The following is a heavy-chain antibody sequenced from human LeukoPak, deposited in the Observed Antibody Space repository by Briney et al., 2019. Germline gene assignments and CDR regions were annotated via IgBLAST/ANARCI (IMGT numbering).Heavy chain of an antibody. D-gene: IGHD3-10*01. V-gene: IGHV3-20*04. CDR3: ASYWGGSYYLGFDY. CDR2: INWNGGST. J-gene: IGHJ4*02. Sequence: GGSLRLSCAASGFTFDDYGMSGVRQGPGKGLEWGSGINWNGGSTGYADSVKGRFTISRDNAKNSLYLQMNSLRAEDTALYYCASYWGGSYYLGFDYWGQGTLVTVPS. CDR1: GFTFDDYG.